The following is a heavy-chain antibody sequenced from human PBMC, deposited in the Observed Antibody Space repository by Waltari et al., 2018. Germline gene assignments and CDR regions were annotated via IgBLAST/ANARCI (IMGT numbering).Heavy chain of an antibody. CDR2: IKQDGSEE. Sequence: VRLVQSVAAVKKPGSSVKVSCKASGGTFSSYAISWVRQAPGKGLEWVANIKQDGSEEYYVDSVKGRFTISRDNAKNSLYLQMNSLRAEDRALYYCAKEEGAFDIWGQGTMVTVSS. J-gene: IGHJ3*02. CDR3: AKEEGAFDI. V-gene: IGHV3-7*03. CDR1: GGTFSSYA.